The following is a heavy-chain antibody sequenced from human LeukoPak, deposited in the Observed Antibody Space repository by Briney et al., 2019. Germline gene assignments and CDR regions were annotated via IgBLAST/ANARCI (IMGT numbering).Heavy chain of an antibody. V-gene: IGHV4-34*01. CDR3: ARVEVLTGNLGDYMDV. J-gene: IGHJ6*03. D-gene: IGHD3-9*01. CDR2: INHSGST. CDR1: GGSFSGYY. Sequence: SETLSLTCAVYGGSFSGYYWSWIRQPPGKGLEWIGEINHSGSTNYNPSLKSRVTISVDTSKNQLSLKLSSVTAADTAVYYCARVEVLTGNLGDYMDVWGKGTTVTVSS.